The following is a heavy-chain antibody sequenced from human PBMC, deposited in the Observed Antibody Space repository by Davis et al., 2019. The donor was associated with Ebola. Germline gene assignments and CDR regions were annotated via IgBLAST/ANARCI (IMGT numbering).Heavy chain of an antibody. CDR3: ARAPSEYSGSPN. D-gene: IGHD1-26*01. J-gene: IGHJ4*02. CDR2: ISSSSSYI. V-gene: IGHV3-21*01. CDR1: GFTFSSYS. Sequence: GESLKISCAASGFTFSSYSMNWVRQAPGKGLEWVSSISSSSSYIYYADSVKGRFTISRDNAKNSLYLQMNSLRAEDTAVYYCARAPSEYSGSPNWGQGTLVTVSS.